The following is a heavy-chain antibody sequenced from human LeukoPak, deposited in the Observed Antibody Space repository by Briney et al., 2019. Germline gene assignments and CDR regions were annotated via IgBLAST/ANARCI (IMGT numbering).Heavy chain of an antibody. J-gene: IGHJ4*02. Sequence: ASVKVSCKASGYTFTGYYMHWVRQAPGQGLEWMGRIIPILDRTSYAQKFQGRVTTATDESTSTAYMELSSLRSEDTAVYYCARDPFTFGGVIPKIYFDFWGQGTLVTVSS. D-gene: IGHD3-16*02. CDR2: IIPILDRT. CDR1: GYTFTGYY. V-gene: IGHV1-69*11. CDR3: ARDPFTFGGVIPKIYFDF.